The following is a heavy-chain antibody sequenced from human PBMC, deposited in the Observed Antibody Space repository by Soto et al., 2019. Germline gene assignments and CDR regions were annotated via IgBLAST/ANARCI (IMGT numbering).Heavy chain of an antibody. D-gene: IGHD6-19*01. V-gene: IGHV4-30-4*01. CDR1: GGSISSGDYY. Sequence: PSETLSLTCTVSGGSISSGDYYWSWIRQPPGKGLEWIGYIYHSGSTNYNPSLKSRVTISVDKSKNQFSLKLSSVTAADTAVYYCARRILPGIAVTGNWFDPWGQGTLVTVSS. CDR3: ARRILPGIAVTGNWFDP. J-gene: IGHJ5*02. CDR2: IYHSGST.